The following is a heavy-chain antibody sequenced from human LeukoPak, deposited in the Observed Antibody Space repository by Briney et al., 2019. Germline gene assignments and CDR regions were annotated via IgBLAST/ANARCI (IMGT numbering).Heavy chain of an antibody. CDR2: ISGSGGST. J-gene: IGHJ4*02. D-gene: IGHD3-9*01. V-gene: IGHV3-23*01. Sequence: GGSLRLSCAASGFTFSSYEMNWVRQPPGKGLEWVSAISGSGGSTYYADSVKGRFTISRDNSKNTLYLQMNGLRAEDTAVYYCARPRGYDILTGGFDYWGQGTLVTVSS. CDR3: ARPRGYDILTGGFDY. CDR1: GFTFSSYE.